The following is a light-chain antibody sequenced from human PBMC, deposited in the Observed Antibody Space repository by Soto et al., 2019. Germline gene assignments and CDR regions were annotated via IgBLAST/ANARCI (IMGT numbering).Light chain of an antibody. CDR1: QSVNNN. V-gene: IGKV3-15*01. CDR2: DAS. J-gene: IGKJ1*01. Sequence: EIVMTQSPATLSVSPGERATLSCRASQSVNNNLAWYQQKPGQAPRLLIYDASTRASGIPARFSGSGSGTEFTLTISSLQSEDFALYSCQQYNNWPWTFGQGTKVEIK. CDR3: QQYNNWPWT.